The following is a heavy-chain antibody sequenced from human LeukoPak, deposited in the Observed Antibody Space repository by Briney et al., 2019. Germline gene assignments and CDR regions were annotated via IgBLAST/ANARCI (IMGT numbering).Heavy chain of an antibody. CDR3: ARGSEWELLTDWFDP. J-gene: IGHJ5*02. V-gene: IGHV3-7*01. Sequence: GGSLRLSCAASGFTFSRYWMSWVRQAPGKGLEWVANIKQDGSEKYYVDSVKGRFTISRDNAKNSLYLQMNSLRAEDTAVYYCARGSEWELLTDWFDPWGQGTLVTVSS. CDR2: IKQDGSEK. CDR1: GFTFSRYW. D-gene: IGHD1-26*01.